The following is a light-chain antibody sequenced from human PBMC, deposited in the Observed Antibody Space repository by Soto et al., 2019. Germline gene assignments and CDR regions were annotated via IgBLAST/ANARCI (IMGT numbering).Light chain of an antibody. CDR3: QQRTNWPRGA. J-gene: IGKJ4*01. Sequence: EIVLTQSPATLSLSPGERATLSCRASQSVNSYLAWYQHKPGQAPRLLIYDATNRATGIPARFSGSGSGTDFTLTINSLEPEDFAIYYCQQRTNWPRGAFGGGTKVEIK. CDR2: DAT. V-gene: IGKV3-11*01. CDR1: QSVNSY.